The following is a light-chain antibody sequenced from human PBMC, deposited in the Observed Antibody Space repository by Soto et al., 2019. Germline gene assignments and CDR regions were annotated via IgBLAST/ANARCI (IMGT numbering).Light chain of an antibody. Sequence: DIQMTQSPSSLSASVGDRVTITCRASQGISTYLNWYQQKPGKAPKLLIYAASSLQSGVPSRFSGSGSETDFTLTISSLQPEAFATYSCQQSYSTTWTFGQGTKVEIK. V-gene: IGKV1-39*01. CDR1: QGISTY. J-gene: IGKJ1*01. CDR2: AAS. CDR3: QQSYSTTWT.